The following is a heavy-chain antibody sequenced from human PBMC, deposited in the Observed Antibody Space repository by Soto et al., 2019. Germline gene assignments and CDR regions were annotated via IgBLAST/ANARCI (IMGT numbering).Heavy chain of an antibody. J-gene: IGHJ5*02. CDR3: EKAPLPSIAAAGANWFAP. CDR2: ISWNSGSI. V-gene: IGHV3-9*01. Sequence: EVQLVESGGGLVQPGRSLRLSCAASGFTFDDSAMHGVRQDPGKGLEWASGISWNSGSIGYADSVEGRFTISRDNAKNALYLQMKSLRAEDTALYYCEKAPLPSIAAAGANWFAPWVQGTLVTVSS. D-gene: IGHD6-13*01. CDR1: GFTFDDSA.